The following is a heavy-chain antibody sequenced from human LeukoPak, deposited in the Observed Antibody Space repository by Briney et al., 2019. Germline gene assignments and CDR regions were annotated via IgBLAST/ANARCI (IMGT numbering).Heavy chain of an antibody. D-gene: IGHD3-22*01. CDR1: GYTFTGYY. V-gene: IGHV1-2*02. CDR2: INPNSGGT. CDR3: AREIYDNSGKGGYFDY. J-gene: IGHJ4*02. Sequence: ASVKVSCKASGYTFTGYYMHWVRQAPGQGLEWMGWINPNSGGTNYAQKFQGRVTMTRDTSISTAYMELSRLRSDDTAVYYCAREIYDNSGKGGYFDYWGQGTLVAVSS.